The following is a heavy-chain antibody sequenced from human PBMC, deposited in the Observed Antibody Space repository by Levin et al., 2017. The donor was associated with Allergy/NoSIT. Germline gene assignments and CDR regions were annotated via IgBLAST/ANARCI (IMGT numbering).Heavy chain of an antibody. CDR2: INRSGST. V-gene: IGHV4-34*01. CDR1: GGSISDYY. D-gene: IGHD5-12*01. CDR3: ARRRGVASTRGYFDL. J-gene: IGHJ2*01. Sequence: PSETLSLTCVVYGGSISDYYWSWIRQPPGKGLEWIGEINRSGSTNYNPSFKSRLTMSVDTSKNQFSLRLTSVTAADTAIYFCARRRGVASTRGYFDLWGRGTLVTVSS.